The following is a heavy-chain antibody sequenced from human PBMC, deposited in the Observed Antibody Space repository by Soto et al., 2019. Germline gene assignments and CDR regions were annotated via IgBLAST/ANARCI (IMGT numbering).Heavy chain of an antibody. Sequence: QLVESGGGLVQPGGSLRLSCTTPGLTFNNYWMSWLRQTPGKGLEWVANINQDGSQTYYVDSVKGRFTFSRDNAKTSLYLQMNGLRVEDTAVYYCARFSRSHDTEYWGQGTLVTVSS. CDR2: INQDGSQT. D-gene: IGHD5-18*01. V-gene: IGHV3-7*05. CDR1: GLTFNNYW. J-gene: IGHJ4*02. CDR3: ARFSRSHDTEY.